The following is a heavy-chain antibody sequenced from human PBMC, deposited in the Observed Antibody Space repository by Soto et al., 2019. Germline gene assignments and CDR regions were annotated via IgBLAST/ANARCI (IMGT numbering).Heavy chain of an antibody. CDR1: GYTFTTHG. Sequence: QVQLVQSGAEVKKPGASVKVSCKASGYTFTTHGISWVRQAPGQGLEWMGWVSGDNGHTNYVQSLQGRVTMTTDTSTNTAYMELRSLRSDDTAVYYWARDLGYCRSGTCYREWFDPWGQGTLVTVSS. CDR2: VSGDNGHT. D-gene: IGHD2-15*01. V-gene: IGHV1-18*01. CDR3: ARDLGYCRSGTCYREWFDP. J-gene: IGHJ5*02.